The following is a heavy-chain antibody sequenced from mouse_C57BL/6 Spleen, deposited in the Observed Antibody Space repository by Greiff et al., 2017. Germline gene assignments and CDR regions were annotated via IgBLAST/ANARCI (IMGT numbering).Heavy chain of an antibody. J-gene: IGHJ2*01. CDR3: ARRTFFDY. CDR2: ISYDGSN. V-gene: IGHV3-6*01. Sequence: EVKVEESGPGLVKPSQSLSLTCSVTGYSITSGYYWNWIRQFPGNKLEWMGYISYDGSNNYNPSLKNRISITRDTSKNQFFLKLNSVTTEDTATYYCARRTFFDYWGQGTTLTVSS. CDR1: GYSITSGYY.